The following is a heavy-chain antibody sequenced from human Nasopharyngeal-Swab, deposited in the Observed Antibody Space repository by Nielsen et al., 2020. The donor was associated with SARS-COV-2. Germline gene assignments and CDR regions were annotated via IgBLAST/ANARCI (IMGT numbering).Heavy chain of an antibody. Sequence: GGSLRLSCAASGFTFSSYSMNWVRQAPGKGLEWVSSISSSSTYIYYADSVKGRFTISRDNAKNSLYLQMNSLRAEDTAVYYCARGGYFDWLFHSRGALPFDYWGQGTLVTVSS. D-gene: IGHD3-9*01. V-gene: IGHV3-21*01. CDR3: ARGGYFDWLFHSRGALPFDY. J-gene: IGHJ4*02. CDR1: GFTFSSYS. CDR2: ISSSSTYI.